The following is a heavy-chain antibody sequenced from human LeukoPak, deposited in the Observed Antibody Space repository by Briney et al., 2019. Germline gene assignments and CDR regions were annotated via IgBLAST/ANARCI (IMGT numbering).Heavy chain of an antibody. CDR2: IIPIFGTA. CDR3: ARRSRGYSGYDFDY. V-gene: IGHV1-69*01. J-gene: IGHJ4*02. D-gene: IGHD5-12*01. Sequence: SVKVSCKASGGTFSSYAISWVRQAPGQGLEWMGGIIPIFGTANYAQKFQGRVTITADESTSTAYMELSSPRSEDTAVYYCARRSRGYSGYDFDYWGQGTLVTVSS. CDR1: GGTFSSYA.